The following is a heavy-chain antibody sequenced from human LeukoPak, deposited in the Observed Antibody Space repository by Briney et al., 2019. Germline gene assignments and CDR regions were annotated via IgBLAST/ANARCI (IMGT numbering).Heavy chain of an antibody. Sequence: PSETLPPTCAVYGGSFSGYYWSWIRQPPGKGLEWIGEINHSGSTNYNPSLKSRVTISVDTSKNQFSLKLSSVTAADTAVYYCARVRYSSGEGYWGQGTLVTVSS. CDR2: INHSGST. CDR1: GGSFSGYY. V-gene: IGHV4-34*01. J-gene: IGHJ4*02. D-gene: IGHD6-19*01. CDR3: ARVRYSSGEGY.